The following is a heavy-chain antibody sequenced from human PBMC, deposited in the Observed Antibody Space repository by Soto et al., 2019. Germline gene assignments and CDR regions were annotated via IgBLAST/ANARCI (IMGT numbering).Heavy chain of an antibody. CDR1: GVTVSSYW. CDR3: ARERTVTSRNPVDS. V-gene: IGHV3-74*01. D-gene: IGHD4-17*01. J-gene: IGHJ1*01. Sequence: EVQLVESGGGLVQPGGSMSLSCAASGVTVSSYWMHWVRQAPGKGLVWVSRINSDGSSTTYADSVKGRFNISRDNPTNTLYRQMNSLTAEDTAVYYCARERTVTSRNPVDSWAQGTLLTVSS. CDR2: INSDGSST.